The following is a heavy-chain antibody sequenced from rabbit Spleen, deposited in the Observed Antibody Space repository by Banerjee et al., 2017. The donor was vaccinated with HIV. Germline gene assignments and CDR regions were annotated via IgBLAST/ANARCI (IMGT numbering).Heavy chain of an antibody. V-gene: IGHV1S45*01. Sequence: QEQLVESGGGLVQPGASLRLTCTASGFSFSSGYMCWVRQAPGKGLESIACIYTGGGGSTYHASWAKGRFTISKTSSTTVTLQMTSLTAADTATYFCARGTGSSGDGPNLWGQGTSSPS. J-gene: IGHJ3*01. CDR3: ARGTGSSGDGPNL. CDR2: IYTGGGGST. CDR1: GFSFSSGY. D-gene: IGHD1-1*01.